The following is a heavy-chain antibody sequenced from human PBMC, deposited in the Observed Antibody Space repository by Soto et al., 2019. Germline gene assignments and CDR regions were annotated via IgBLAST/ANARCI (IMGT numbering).Heavy chain of an antibody. CDR2: IYYSGST. D-gene: IGHD2-2*01. V-gene: IGHV4-31*03. CDR1: GGYISSGGYY. CDR3: ATGSSTSSLDY. J-gene: IGHJ4*02. Sequence: LSLTCTVSGGYISSGGYYWSWIRQHPGKGLEWIGYIYYSGSTYYNPSLKSRVTISVDTSKNQFSLKLSSVTAADTAVYYCATGSSTSSLDYWGQGTLVTVSS.